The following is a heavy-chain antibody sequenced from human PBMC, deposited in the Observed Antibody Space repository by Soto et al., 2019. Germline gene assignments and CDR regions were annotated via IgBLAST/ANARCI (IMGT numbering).Heavy chain of an antibody. V-gene: IGHV3-11*05. Sequence: QVVESGGGLVKPGGSLRLSCAASGFIFGDSCMSWIRQAPGKGLEWVAYISSTSSYTDYADSVKGRLTISRDNAKTTLFPQMTSLRAEATAVYYCARAPSSSGYGWFDPWGQGTLVTVSS. CDR2: ISSTSSYT. CDR1: GFIFGDSC. J-gene: IGHJ5*02. CDR3: ARAPSSSGYGWFDP. D-gene: IGHD3-22*01.